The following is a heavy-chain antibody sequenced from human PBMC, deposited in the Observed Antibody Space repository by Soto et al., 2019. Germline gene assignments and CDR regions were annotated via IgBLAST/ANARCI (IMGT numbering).Heavy chain of an antibody. CDR3: ARTYYASTAFAVDP. D-gene: IGHD3-22*01. Sequence: QMQLQASGPGLVKPSETLSLTCNVSGASVSHGYWSWIRQPPGKGLEWIGFMYFGGSFNYNPSLTRRATISVETSKNQFSMKLTSVTASDTAVYYCARTYYASTAFAVDPWGQGTLVTVSS. CDR1: GASVSHGY. J-gene: IGHJ5*02. CDR2: MYFGGSF. V-gene: IGHV4-59*02.